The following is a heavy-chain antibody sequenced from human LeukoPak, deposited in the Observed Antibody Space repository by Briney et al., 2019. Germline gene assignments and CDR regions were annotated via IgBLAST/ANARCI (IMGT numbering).Heavy chain of an antibody. V-gene: IGHV3-48*02. D-gene: IGHD7-27*01. Sequence: GGSLRLSCAASEYTLSSYSMNSVRQAPGKGLEWVSYISSTSNTIYYADSVKGRFTISRDNAKNSLYLQMNSLRDEDTAVYYCSADWGSSEDWGQGTLVTVSS. CDR2: ISSTSNTI. CDR1: EYTLSSYS. CDR3: SADWGSSED. J-gene: IGHJ4*02.